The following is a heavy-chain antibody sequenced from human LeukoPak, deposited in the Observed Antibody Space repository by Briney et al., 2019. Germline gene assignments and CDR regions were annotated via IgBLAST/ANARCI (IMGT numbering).Heavy chain of an antibody. D-gene: IGHD6-19*01. CDR1: GFTFSSYA. CDR3: AKVWGGSSGWYYFDY. CDR2: ISASGSGT. V-gene: IGHV3-23*01. J-gene: IGHJ4*02. Sequence: GGSLRPSCAASGFTFSSYALTWVRQPPGKGLEWVSAISASGSGTYYAASVRGRFTISRDNSKNTMYVQMNSLRVEDTAVYYCAKVWGGSSGWYYFDYWGQGTQVTVSP.